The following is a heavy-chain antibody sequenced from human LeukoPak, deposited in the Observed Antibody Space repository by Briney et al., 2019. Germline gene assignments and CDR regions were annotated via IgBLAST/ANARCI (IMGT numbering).Heavy chain of an antibody. D-gene: IGHD2-21*01. V-gene: IGHV5-51*01. CDR3: ARPPYKAAGSDVSADL. CDR1: GYTFTNYW. Sequence: HGESLKISCTGSGYTFTNYWIGWVRQMPGKGLEWMGVIYPDDSDTRYSPSFQGQVIISVDRSISTAYLQWSSLKASDTAMYYCARPPYKAAGSDVSADLWGQGTLVTVSS. J-gene: IGHJ4*02. CDR2: IYPDDSDT.